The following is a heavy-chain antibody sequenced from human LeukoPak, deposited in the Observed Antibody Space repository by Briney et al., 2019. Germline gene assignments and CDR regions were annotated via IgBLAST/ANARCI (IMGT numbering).Heavy chain of an antibody. CDR3: ARGGRWDPIFDY. D-gene: IGHD4-23*01. Sequence: ASVKVSCKVSGYTLTELSMHWVRQAPGKGLEWMGGFDPEDGETIYAQKFQGRVTMTEDTSTDTAYMELSSLRSEDTAVYYCARGGRWDPIFDYWGQGTLVTVSS. CDR2: FDPEDGET. CDR1: GYTLTELS. V-gene: IGHV1-24*01. J-gene: IGHJ4*02.